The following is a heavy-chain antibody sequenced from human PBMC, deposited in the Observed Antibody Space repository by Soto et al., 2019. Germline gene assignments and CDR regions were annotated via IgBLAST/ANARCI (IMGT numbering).Heavy chain of an antibody. Sequence: QVQLVQSGAEVQKPGASVKVACKASGSTFTSYDINWVRQATGQGLEWMGWMNPNSGNTGDAQKFQGRVTMTRNTSISTAYMELSSLISEDTAVYYCARVDYGDYDNWFDSWCQGTLVTVSS. V-gene: IGHV1-8*01. J-gene: IGHJ5*02. CDR3: ARVDYGDYDNWFDS. CDR2: MNPNSGNT. D-gene: IGHD4-17*01. CDR1: GSTFTSYD.